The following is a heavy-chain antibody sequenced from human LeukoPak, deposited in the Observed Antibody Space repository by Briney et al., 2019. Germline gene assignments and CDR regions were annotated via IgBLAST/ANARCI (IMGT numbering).Heavy chain of an antibody. CDR2: IYLYGTT. CDR1: IGSISSSKW. J-gene: IGHJ3*02. D-gene: IGHD3-3*01. CDR3: ARFGDGSSSYYDFWSGQIDAFDI. Sequence: SETLSLTCSVSIGSISSSKWWSWVRQSPVKGLEWIGEIYLYGTTNYNPSFTSRVTMSVDRSRNQFSLKLTSVTAADTAVYYCARFGDGSSSYYDFWSGQIDAFDIWGQGTMVTVSS. V-gene: IGHV4-4*02.